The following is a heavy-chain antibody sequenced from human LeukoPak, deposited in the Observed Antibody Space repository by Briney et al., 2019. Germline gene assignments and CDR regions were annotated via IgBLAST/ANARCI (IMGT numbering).Heavy chain of an antibody. CDR1: GFTFSGSA. Sequence: GGSLKLSCAASGFTFSGSAMHWVRQASGKGPEWVGRIRSKANSYATAYAASVKGRCTISRDDSKNTAYLQMNSLKTEDTAVYYCTRQVYDTLSYYYYYMDVWGKGTTVTVSS. D-gene: IGHD5/OR15-5a*01. V-gene: IGHV3-73*01. J-gene: IGHJ6*03. CDR2: IRSKANSYAT. CDR3: TRQVYDTLSYYYYYMDV.